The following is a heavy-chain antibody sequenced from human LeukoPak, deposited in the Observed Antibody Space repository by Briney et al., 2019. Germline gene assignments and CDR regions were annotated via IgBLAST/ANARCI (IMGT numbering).Heavy chain of an antibody. J-gene: IGHJ4*02. CDR2: IGLRSGST. D-gene: IGHD3-22*01. CDR1: GFTFSSYA. Sequence: GGSLRLSCAASGFTFSSYAMSWVRQAPGKGLEWVSAIGLRSGSTYYADSVKGRFTISRDNSKNTVYLQMNSLRADDTAVYYCAKLGGYYDNSASRYFDYWGQGTLVTVSS. CDR3: AKLGGYYDNSASRYFDY. V-gene: IGHV3-23*01.